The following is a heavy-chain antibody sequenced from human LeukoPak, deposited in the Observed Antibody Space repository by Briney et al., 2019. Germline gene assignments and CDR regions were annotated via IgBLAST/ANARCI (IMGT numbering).Heavy chain of an antibody. CDR3: ARDRNTVGRLGAFDV. J-gene: IGHJ3*01. CDR2: INPNSGVT. CDR1: GYTFTGYY. D-gene: IGHD1-26*01. Sequence: ASVKVSCKASGYTFTGYYMHWVRQAPGQGLEWMGWINPNSGVTEYAQKFQGRVTMTRDTSITTAYMELSRLTSDDTAVYYCARDRNTVGRLGAFDVWGQGTMFTVSS. V-gene: IGHV1-2*02.